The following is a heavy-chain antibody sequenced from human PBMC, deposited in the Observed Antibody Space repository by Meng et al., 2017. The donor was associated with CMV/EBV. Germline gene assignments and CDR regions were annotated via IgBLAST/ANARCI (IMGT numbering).Heavy chain of an antibody. J-gene: IGHJ4*02. V-gene: IGHV3-23*01. D-gene: IGHD1-7*01. Sequence: GESLKISCAASGFTFSSYAMSWVRQAPGKWLEWVSAISGSGGSTYYADSVKGRFTISRDNSKNTLYLQMNSLRAEDTAVYYCAKDSQTGTAGYRGQGTLVTVSS. CDR1: GFTFSSYA. CDR2: ISGSGGST. CDR3: AKDSQTGTAGY.